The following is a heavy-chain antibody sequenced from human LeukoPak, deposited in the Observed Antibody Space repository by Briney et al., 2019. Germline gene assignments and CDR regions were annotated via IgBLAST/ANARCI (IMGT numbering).Heavy chain of an antibody. CDR3: ATLAYYYDSSGYYGYYFDY. CDR2: LDPEDGET. CDR1: GYTLTELS. D-gene: IGHD3-22*01. J-gene: IGHJ4*02. V-gene: IGHV1-24*01. Sequence: ASVKVSCKVSGYTLTELSMHWVRQAPGKGLEWMGGLDPEDGETIYAQKFQGRVTMTEDTSTDTAYMELGSLRSEDTAVYYCATLAYYYDSSGYYGYYFDYWGQGTLVTVSS.